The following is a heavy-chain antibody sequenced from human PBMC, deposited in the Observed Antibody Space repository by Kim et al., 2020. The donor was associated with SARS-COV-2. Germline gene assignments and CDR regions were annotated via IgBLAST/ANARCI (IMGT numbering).Heavy chain of an antibody. CDR2: ISGSGGST. Sequence: GGSLRLSCAASGFTFSSYAMSWVRQAPGKGLEWVSAISGSGGSTYYADSVKGRFTISRDNSKNTLYLQMNSLRAEDTAVYYCAKTGPRERWLQLPSRTYYFDYWGQGTLVTVSS. CDR1: GFTFSSYA. D-gene: IGHD5-12*01. CDR3: AKTGPRERWLQLPSRTYYFDY. J-gene: IGHJ4*02. V-gene: IGHV3-23*01.